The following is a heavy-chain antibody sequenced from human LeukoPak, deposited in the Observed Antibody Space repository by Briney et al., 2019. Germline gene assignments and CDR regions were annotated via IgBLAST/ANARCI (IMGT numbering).Heavy chain of an antibody. CDR1: GGTFTSYA. D-gene: IGHD1-26*01. CDR3: ARKLRLGGNWFDP. V-gene: IGHV1-69*13. CDR2: IIPISGTT. Sequence: SVKVSCKTSGGTFTSYAITWVRQAPGQGLEWMGKIIPISGTTNYAQKFQGRVTFTADESTSTAYVELSSLRSEDTALYYCARKLRLGGNWFDPWGQGTLVTVSS. J-gene: IGHJ5*02.